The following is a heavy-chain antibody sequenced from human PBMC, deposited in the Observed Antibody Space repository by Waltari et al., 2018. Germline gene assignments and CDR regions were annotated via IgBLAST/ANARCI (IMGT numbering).Heavy chain of an antibody. CDR1: GGSISSYY. D-gene: IGHD6-6*01. V-gene: IGHV4-59*01. J-gene: IGHJ6*03. CDR3: ARGPGRPLSYYYYYMDV. Sequence: QVQLQESGPGLVKPSETLSLTCTVSGGSISSYYWSWIRQPPGKGLEWIGYIYYSGSTNYNPSLKSRVTISVDTSKNQFSLKLSSVTAADTAVYYCARGPGRPLSYYYYYMDVWGKGTTVTVSS. CDR2: IYYSGST.